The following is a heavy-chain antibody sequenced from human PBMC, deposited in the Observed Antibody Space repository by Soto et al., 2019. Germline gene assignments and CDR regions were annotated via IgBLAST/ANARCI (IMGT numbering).Heavy chain of an antibody. CDR1: GFTFSSYG. V-gene: IGHV3-30*18. J-gene: IGHJ4*02. CDR2: ISYDGSNT. CDR3: AKEGGLSGSYYISSSYYFDY. Sequence: PGGSLRLSCAASGFTFSSYGMHWVRQAPGKGLEWVAIISYDGSNTYYAEPVKGRFTISRDNSRNTLYLQMNSLRAEDTSVYYCAKEGGLSGSYYISSSYYFDYWGQGTLVTVSS. D-gene: IGHD1-26*01.